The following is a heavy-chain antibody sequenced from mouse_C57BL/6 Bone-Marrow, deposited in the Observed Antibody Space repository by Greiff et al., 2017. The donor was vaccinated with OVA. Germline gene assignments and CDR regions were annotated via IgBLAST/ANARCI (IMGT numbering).Heavy chain of an antibody. CDR2: ITHSGET. D-gene: IGHD5-1*01. CDR1: GFPITSGYY. J-gene: IGHJ3*01. Sequence: VQGVESGPGLVKPSQSLFLTCSITGFPITSGYYWIWIRQSPGKPLEWMGYITHSGETFYNPSLQSPISITRETSKNQFFLQLNPVTTEDTAMYDCAGDRASRTPCSYWGQGTLVTVSA. CDR3: AGDRASRTPCSY. V-gene: IGHV12-3*01.